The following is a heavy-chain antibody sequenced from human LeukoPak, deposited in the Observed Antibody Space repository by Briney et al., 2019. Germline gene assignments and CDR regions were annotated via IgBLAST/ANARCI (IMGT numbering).Heavy chain of an antibody. CDR3: ARHSSSWYFALEI. V-gene: IGHV3-66*04. Sequence: PGGSLRLSCAASGFTVSSNYMSWVRQAPGKGLEWVSLIYGGGSTYYADSVKGRFTISRDNSKNTLYLQMNSPRAEDTAVYYCARHSSSWYFALEIWGQGTMVTVSS. CDR1: GFTVSSNY. D-gene: IGHD6-13*01. CDR2: IYGGGST. J-gene: IGHJ3*02.